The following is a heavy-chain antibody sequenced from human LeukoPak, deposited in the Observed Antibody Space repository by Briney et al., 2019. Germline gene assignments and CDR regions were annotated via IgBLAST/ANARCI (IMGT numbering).Heavy chain of an antibody. CDR3: ARVGYGGYGGGGAFDI. V-gene: IGHV6-1*01. CDR2: TYYRSKWYN. CDR1: GDSVSSNSAA. Sequence: SQTLSLTCAISGDSVSSNSAAWNWIRQSPSRGLEWLGRTYYRSKWYNDYAVSVKSRITINPDTSKNQFSLQLNSVTPEDTAVYYCARVGYGGYGGGGAFDIWGQGTMVTVSS. D-gene: IGHD4-17*01. J-gene: IGHJ3*02.